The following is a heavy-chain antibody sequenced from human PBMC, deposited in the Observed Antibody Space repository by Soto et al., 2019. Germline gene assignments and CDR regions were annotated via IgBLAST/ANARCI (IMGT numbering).Heavy chain of an antibody. Sequence: QVQLVESGGGVVQPGRSLRLSCAASGFTFSSYAMHWVRQAPGKGLELVAVISYDGSNKYYADSVKGRFTISRDNSKNTVSRQMNSLRAEDTAVYYCARPTTAYYDYYGMDVWGEGTTVTVSS. CDR3: ARPTTAYYDYYGMDV. CDR1: GFTFSSYA. D-gene: IGHD1-26*01. J-gene: IGHJ6*04. CDR2: ISYDGSNK. V-gene: IGHV3-30-3*01.